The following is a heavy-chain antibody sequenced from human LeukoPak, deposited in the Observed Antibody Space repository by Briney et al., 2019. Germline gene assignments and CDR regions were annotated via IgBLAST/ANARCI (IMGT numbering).Heavy chain of an antibody. CDR3: ARDGGYSYGRNYYYYGMDV. V-gene: IGHV1-18*01. D-gene: IGHD5-18*01. Sequence: ASVKVSCKASGYTFTSYGISWVRQAPGQGLEWMGWISACNGNTNYAQKLQGRVTMTTDTSTSTAYMELRSLRSDDTAVYYCARDGGYSYGRNYYYYGMDVWGQGTTVTVSS. J-gene: IGHJ6*02. CDR1: GYTFTSYG. CDR2: ISACNGNT.